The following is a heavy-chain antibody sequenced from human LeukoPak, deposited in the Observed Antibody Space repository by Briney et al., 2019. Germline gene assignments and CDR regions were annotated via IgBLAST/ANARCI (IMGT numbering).Heavy chain of an antibody. D-gene: IGHD1-1*01. CDR2: IYISGST. Sequence: SETLSLTCTLAGGSISSYYWSWIRQPAGKGLEWIGRIYISGSTDYNPSLKSRVTMSVDTSNKQFSLNLSSVTAADAAAYYCARARPTRNLSPAGSRYYYYMDVWGKGTTVTVSS. V-gene: IGHV4-4*07. J-gene: IGHJ6*03. CDR1: GGSISSYY. CDR3: ARARPTRNLSPAGSRYYYYMDV.